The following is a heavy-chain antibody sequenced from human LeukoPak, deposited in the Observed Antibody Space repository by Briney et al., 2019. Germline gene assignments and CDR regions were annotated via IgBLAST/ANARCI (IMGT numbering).Heavy chain of an antibody. Sequence: PGGSLRLSCAASGFTFSSYGMSWVRQAPGKGLEWVSAISGSGGSTYYADSVKGRFTISRDNSKNTLYLQMNSLRAEDTAVYYCAKDLYYYDSSGYYYGGASAVNYYYYMDVWGKGTTVTISS. CDR1: GFTFSSYG. CDR3: AKDLYYYDSSGYYYGGASAVNYYYYMDV. V-gene: IGHV3-23*01. J-gene: IGHJ6*03. D-gene: IGHD3-22*01. CDR2: ISGSGGST.